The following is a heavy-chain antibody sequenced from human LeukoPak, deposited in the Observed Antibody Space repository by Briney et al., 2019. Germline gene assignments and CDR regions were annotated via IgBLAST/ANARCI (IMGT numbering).Heavy chain of an antibody. CDR1: GFTFSSYG. Sequence: GRSLRLSCAASGFTFSSYGMHWVRQAPGKGLEWVASTWSDGSNKYYADSVKGRFTISRDNSKNTLYLQMNSLRAEDTAAYYCARGGKSAFYYGKHVWGQGTTVTVSS. CDR3: ARGGKSAFYYGKHV. CDR2: TWSDGSNK. D-gene: IGHD5-12*01. J-gene: IGHJ6*02. V-gene: IGHV3-33*01.